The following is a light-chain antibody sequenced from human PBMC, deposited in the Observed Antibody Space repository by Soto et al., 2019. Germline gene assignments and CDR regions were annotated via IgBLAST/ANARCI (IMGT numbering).Light chain of an antibody. CDR2: EGS. J-gene: IGLJ1*01. CDR1: SSDVGGYDY. V-gene: IGLV2-23*01. Sequence: QSALTQPPSASGSPGQSVTISCTGTSSDVGGYDYVSWYQQHPGKAPKLMIYEGSKRPSGVSNRFSGSKSGNTASLTISGLQAEDEADYYCCSYAGRITYVFGTGTKVTVL. CDR3: CSYAGRITYV.